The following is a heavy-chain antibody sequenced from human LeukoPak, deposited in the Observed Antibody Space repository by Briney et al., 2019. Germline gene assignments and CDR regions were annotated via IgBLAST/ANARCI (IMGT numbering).Heavy chain of an antibody. CDR2: INPYTDAT. CDR1: GYTFTSYG. D-gene: IGHD4-11*01. CDR3: ARVDATVALDF. V-gene: IGHV1-18*01. J-gene: IGHJ4*02. Sequence: ASVKVSCKASGYTFTSYGISWVRQAPGQGLEWMGWINPYTDATNYAQNFQGRLTITTAYMELSGLRSDDTAIYFCARVDATVALDFWGQGTLVTVSS.